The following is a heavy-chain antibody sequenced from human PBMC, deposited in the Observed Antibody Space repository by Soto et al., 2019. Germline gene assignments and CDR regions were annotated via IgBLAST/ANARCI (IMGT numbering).Heavy chain of an antibody. CDR2: ISSSSSTI. J-gene: IGHJ4*02. CDR1: GFTFSSYA. Sequence: GSLRLSCAASGFTFSSYAMNWVRQAPGKGLEWVPVISSSSSTIYYADSVKGRFTISRDNAKNSLSLQMNSLRAEDTAVYYCARDPYSYGPIYYWGQGTLVTVSS. D-gene: IGHD5-18*01. CDR3: ARDPYSYGPIYY. V-gene: IGHV3-48*01.